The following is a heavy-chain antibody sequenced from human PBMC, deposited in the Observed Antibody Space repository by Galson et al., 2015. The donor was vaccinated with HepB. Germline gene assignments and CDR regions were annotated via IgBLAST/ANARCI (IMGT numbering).Heavy chain of an antibody. CDR1: GFIFSSYA. CDR3: ARDPRRGFSYGWGAFDI. V-gene: IGHV3-30*04. CDR2: VSYDGTNK. Sequence: SLRLSCAASGFIFSSYAMHWVRHAPGKGLEWVAVVSYDGTNKYYADSVKGRFTISRDNSKSTLYLQMNSLRAEDTAVYYCARDPRRGFSYGWGAFDIWGHGTMVTVSS. D-gene: IGHD5-18*01. J-gene: IGHJ3*02.